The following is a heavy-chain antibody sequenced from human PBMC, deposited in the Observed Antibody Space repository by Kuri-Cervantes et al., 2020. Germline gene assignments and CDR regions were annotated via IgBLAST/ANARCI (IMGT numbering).Heavy chain of an antibody. V-gene: IGHV1-3*01. CDR1: GYTFTSYA. CDR3: ARLFRSYYGSGSYKVYYYGMDV. Sequence: ASVKVSCKASGYTFTSYAMHWVRQAPGQRLEWMGWISAYNGNTNYAQKLQGRVTMTRNTSISTAYMELSSLRSEDTAVYYCARLFRSYYGSGSYKVYYYGMDVWGQGTTVTVSS. D-gene: IGHD3-10*01. CDR2: ISAYNGNT. J-gene: IGHJ6*02.